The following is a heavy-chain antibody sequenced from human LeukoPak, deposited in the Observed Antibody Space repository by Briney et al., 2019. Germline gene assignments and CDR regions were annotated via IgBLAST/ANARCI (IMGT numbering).Heavy chain of an antibody. V-gene: IGHV4-39*07. J-gene: IGHJ4*02. CDR1: GGSISSSSYY. D-gene: IGHD3-10*01. CDR2: IYYSGST. CDR3: AREDGSGSFDY. Sequence: SSETLSLTCTVSGGSISSSSYYWGWIRQPPGKGLEWIGSIYYSGSTYYNPSLKSRVTISVDTSKNQFSLKLSSVTAADTAVYYCAREDGSGSFDYWGQGTLVTVSS.